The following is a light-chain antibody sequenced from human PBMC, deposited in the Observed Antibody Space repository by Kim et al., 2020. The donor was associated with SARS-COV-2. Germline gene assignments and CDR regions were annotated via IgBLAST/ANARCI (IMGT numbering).Light chain of an antibody. CDR1: STAVGGYNY. CDR2: EVS. Sequence: GQSVTISCTGTSTAVGGYNYVSWYQQHPGKAPKLMIYEVSKRPSGVPDRFSGSKSGNTASLTVSGLQAEDEADYYCSSYAGSSLYVFGTGTKVTVL. J-gene: IGLJ1*01. CDR3: SSYAGSSLYV. V-gene: IGLV2-8*01.